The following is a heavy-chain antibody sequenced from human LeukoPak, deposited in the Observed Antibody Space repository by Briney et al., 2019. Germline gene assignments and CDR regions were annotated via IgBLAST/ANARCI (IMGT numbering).Heavy chain of an antibody. V-gene: IGHV4-59*01. J-gene: IGHJ4*02. CDR2: IYYSGST. CDR3: ARSKDILTGYCFDY. CDR1: GGSISSYY. Sequence: SETLSLACTVSGGSISSYYWSWIRQPPGKGLEWIGYIYYSGSTNYNPSLKSRVTISVDTSKNQFSLKLSSVTAADTAVYYCARSKDILTGYCFDYWGQGTLVTVSS. D-gene: IGHD3-9*01.